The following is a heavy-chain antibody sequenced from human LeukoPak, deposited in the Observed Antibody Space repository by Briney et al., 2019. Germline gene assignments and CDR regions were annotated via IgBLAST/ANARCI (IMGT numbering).Heavy chain of an antibody. V-gene: IGHV3-30*18. J-gene: IGHJ5*02. D-gene: IGHD4-17*01. CDR3: AKGARGDTVTSIVGLNWFDP. CDR2: ISYDGSHK. Sequence: QPGRSLRLSCAASGITFRSYGMHWVCQAPGKGLEWVAVISYDGSHKYYADSVKGRFSISRDNSKNTLYLQMNSLRADDTAVYYCAKGARGDTVTSIVGLNWFDPWGQGTLVTVSS. CDR1: GITFRSYG.